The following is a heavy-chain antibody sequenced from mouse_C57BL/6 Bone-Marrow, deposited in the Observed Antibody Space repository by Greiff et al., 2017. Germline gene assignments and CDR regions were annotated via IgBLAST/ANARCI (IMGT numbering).Heavy chain of an antibody. CDR1: GYTFTDYY. V-gene: IGHV1-19*01. J-gene: IGHJ3*01. Sequence: EVQLVESGPVLVKPGASVKMSCKASGYTFTDYYMNWVKQSHGKSLEWIGVINPYNGGTSYNQKFKGKATLTVDKSSSTAYMELNSLTSEDSAVYYCARKEYDYGGSAFAYWGKGTLVTVSA. CDR2: INPYNGGT. D-gene: IGHD1-1*01. CDR3: ARKEYDYGGSAFAY.